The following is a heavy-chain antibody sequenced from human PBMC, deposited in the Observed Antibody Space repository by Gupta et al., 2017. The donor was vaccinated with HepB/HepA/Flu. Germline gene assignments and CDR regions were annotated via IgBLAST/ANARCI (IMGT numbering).Heavy chain of an antibody. CDR3: ASDTGSCYRADH. J-gene: IGHJ5*02. D-gene: IGHD3-22*01. V-gene: IGHV3-66*01. CDR1: GLTVRDNY. CDR2: IYSGGAT. Sequence: EVQLVNPGGGLVQPGGSLRLSCAASGLTVRDNYMSWVCRAPGNGLEWVALIYSGGATYYADSVKGRFTVSRDSFKNTLSLQMNSLSAEDTAVYFCASDTGSCYRADHWGQGTLVTVSS.